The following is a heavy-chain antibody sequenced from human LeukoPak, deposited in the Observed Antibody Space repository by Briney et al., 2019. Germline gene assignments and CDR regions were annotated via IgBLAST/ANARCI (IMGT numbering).Heavy chain of an antibody. CDR3: AKDIDSSSSGLINY. CDR1: GFTFSSYG. Sequence: PGGSLRPSCAASGFTFSSYGMRWVRQAPGKGLEWVAVISYDGSNKYYADSVKGRFTISRDNSKNTLYLQMNSLRAEDTAVYYCAKDIDSSSSGLINYWGQGTLVTVSS. J-gene: IGHJ4*02. D-gene: IGHD6-6*01. V-gene: IGHV3-30*18. CDR2: ISYDGSNK.